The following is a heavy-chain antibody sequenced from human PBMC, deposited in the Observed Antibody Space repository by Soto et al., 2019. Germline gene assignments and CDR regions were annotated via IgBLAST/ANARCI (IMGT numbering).Heavy chain of an antibody. CDR3: ARNAAGYDILTGYYTGWFDP. CDR1: GYTFTSYG. Sequence: QVQLVQSGAEVKKPGASVKVSCKASGYTFTSYGISWVRQAPGQGLEWMGWISAYNGNTNYAQKLQGRVTMTTETSTSTAYMELRSLRSDDTAVYYCARNAAGYDILTGYYTGWFDPWGQGTLVTVSS. D-gene: IGHD3-9*01. J-gene: IGHJ5*02. CDR2: ISAYNGNT. V-gene: IGHV1-18*01.